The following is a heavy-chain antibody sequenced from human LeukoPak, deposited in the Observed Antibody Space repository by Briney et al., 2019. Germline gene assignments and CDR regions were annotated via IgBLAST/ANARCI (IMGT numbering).Heavy chain of an antibody. J-gene: IGHJ4*02. CDR3: TILRSGIYPVFDS. V-gene: IGHV4-39*07. D-gene: IGHD1-26*01. Sequence: PSETLSLTCSVSEGSIINSDYYWAWIRQPPGKEVEWLGSIEFGGATHYNPSVESRLTVSIDTSRNQFFLRLTSVTAADTTTYYCTILRSGIYPVFDSWGQGILVTVSS. CDR1: EGSIINSDYY. CDR2: IEFGGAT.